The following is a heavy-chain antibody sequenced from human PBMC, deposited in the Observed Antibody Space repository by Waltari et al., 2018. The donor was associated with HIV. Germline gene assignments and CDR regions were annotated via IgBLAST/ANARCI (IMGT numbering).Heavy chain of an antibody. Sequence: QVQLQQWGAGLLRPSETLPLTCAVYGGSFRGYYWSWIPQPPGTGLEWIGEINHSGSSNYNPSLKSRVTISVDTSKNQFSLRLRSVTAADTAVYYCARDSVPSFDYGDXYYYGMDVWSQGTTVTVSS. CDR1: GGSFRGYY. CDR2: INHSGSS. CDR3: ARDSVPSFDYGDXYYYGMDV. V-gene: IGHV4-34*01. J-gene: IGHJ6*01. D-gene: IGHD4-17*01.